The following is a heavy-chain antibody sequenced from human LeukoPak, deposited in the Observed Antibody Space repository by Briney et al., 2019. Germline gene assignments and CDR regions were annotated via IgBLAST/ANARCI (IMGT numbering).Heavy chain of an antibody. Sequence: GGSLRLSCIASGFSFNLYWMTWVRQAPGKGLEWVASIKQDGSEENYVDSVKGRFTISRDNAKNSLFIQMNNLRAEDTAVYFCARGGLAAPPRFDPWGQGTLVTVSS. V-gene: IGHV3-7*01. D-gene: IGHD6-13*01. J-gene: IGHJ5*02. CDR2: IKQDGSEE. CDR3: ARGGLAAPPRFDP. CDR1: GFSFNLYW.